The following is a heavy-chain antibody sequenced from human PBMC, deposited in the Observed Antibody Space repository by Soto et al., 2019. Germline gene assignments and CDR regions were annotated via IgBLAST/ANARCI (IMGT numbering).Heavy chain of an antibody. D-gene: IGHD2-2*01. V-gene: IGHV3-23*01. Sequence: PGGSLRLSCAASGFTFSSYAMSWVRQAPGKGLEWVSAISGSGGSTYYADSVKGRFTISRDNSKNTLYLQMNGLRAEDTAVYYCAKGRGYCSSTSCYVGSDYWGQGTLVTVSS. J-gene: IGHJ4*02. CDR1: GFTFSSYA. CDR3: AKGRGYCSSTSCYVGSDY. CDR2: ISGSGGST.